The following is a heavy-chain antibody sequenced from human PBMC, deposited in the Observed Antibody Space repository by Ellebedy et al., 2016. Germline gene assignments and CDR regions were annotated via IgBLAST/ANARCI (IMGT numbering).Heavy chain of an antibody. Sequence: GGSLRLSCAASGFTFDDYAMHWVRQAPGKGLEWVSGISWNSGSIGYADSVKGRFTISRDNAKNSLYLQMNSLRAEDTALYYCAKDGSSGWYWYWVGGPYYYYGMDVWGQGTTVTVSS. J-gene: IGHJ6*02. V-gene: IGHV3-9*01. D-gene: IGHD6-19*01. CDR1: GFTFDDYA. CDR2: ISWNSGSI. CDR3: AKDGSSGWYWYWVGGPYYYYGMDV.